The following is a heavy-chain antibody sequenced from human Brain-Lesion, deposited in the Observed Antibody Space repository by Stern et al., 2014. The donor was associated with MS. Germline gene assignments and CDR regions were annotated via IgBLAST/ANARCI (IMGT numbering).Heavy chain of an antibody. V-gene: IGHV4-61*02. J-gene: IGHJ5*02. Sequence: VQLVESGPGLVKPSQTLYLTCTVSGGSISSSGYYWSWLRQPADKGLEWIGRIPDSGSTYYNPSLKSRVTISMDTAKNHFSLQLASVAAADTAVYYCATTRWDLFTWNWFDPWGQGTLVTVSS. CDR2: IPDSGST. CDR3: ATTRWDLFTWNWFDP. CDR1: GGSISSSGYY. D-gene: IGHD1-26*01.